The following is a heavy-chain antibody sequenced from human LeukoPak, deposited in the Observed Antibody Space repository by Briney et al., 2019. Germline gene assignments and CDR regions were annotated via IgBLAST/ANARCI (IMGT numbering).Heavy chain of an antibody. Sequence: SETLSLTCTVSGGSISGYYWSWIRQPPGKGLEWIGYIYYSGSTYYNPSLKSRVTISVDTSKNQFSLKLSSVTAADTAVYYCARVPARPPPLCSGGSCMARATFGMDVWGQGTTVTVSS. V-gene: IGHV4-59*08. CDR2: IYYSGST. CDR3: ARVPARPPPLCSGGSCMARATFGMDV. J-gene: IGHJ6*02. CDR1: GGSISGYY. D-gene: IGHD2-15*01.